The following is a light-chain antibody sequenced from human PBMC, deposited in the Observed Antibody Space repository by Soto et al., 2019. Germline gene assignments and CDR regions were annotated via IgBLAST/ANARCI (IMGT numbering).Light chain of an antibody. CDR3: QQYNDWPFT. CDR1: QSVSVN. V-gene: IGKV3-15*01. Sequence: EVVLTQSPGTLSLSPGDTATLSCKASQSVSVNLAWYQQKPGQAPRLLIYGVSTRATGIPARFSGSESGTEFTLTISSLQSEDFAVYYCQQYNDWPFTFGPGTKVDI. J-gene: IGKJ3*01. CDR2: GVS.